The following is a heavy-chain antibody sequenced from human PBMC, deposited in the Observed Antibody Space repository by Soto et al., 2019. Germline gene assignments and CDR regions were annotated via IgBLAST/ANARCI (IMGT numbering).Heavy chain of an antibody. V-gene: IGHV1-69*01. J-gene: IGHJ4*02. CDR2: ILPIMGSV. CDR3: ARIPRYSYATSDPLDN. CDR1: GGTFNTYT. D-gene: IGHD2-15*01. Sequence: QVHLVQSGSEVKKPGSSVTVSCKASGGTFNTYTFSWVRQAPGQGLEWMGSILPIMGSVNYAHDFRGRLSITADPSTTTAYMELTSLTSHDTAMYSCARIPRYSYATSDPLDNWGQGTLVTVSS.